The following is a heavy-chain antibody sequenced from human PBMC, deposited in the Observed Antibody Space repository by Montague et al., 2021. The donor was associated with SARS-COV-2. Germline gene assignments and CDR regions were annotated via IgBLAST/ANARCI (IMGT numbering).Heavy chain of an antibody. CDR1: SGSISTYY. CDR2: VYYSGST. CDR3: ASGADDYYYDMDV. V-gene: IGHV4-59*01. Sequence: SETLSLTCTVSSGSISTYYWSWIRQPPGKGLEWMGYVYYSGSTNYNPSLKSRVTISVDTSKNQFSLKLRSVTAADTAVYYCASGADDYYYDMDVWGQGTTVTVSS. J-gene: IGHJ6*02. D-gene: IGHD3-10*01.